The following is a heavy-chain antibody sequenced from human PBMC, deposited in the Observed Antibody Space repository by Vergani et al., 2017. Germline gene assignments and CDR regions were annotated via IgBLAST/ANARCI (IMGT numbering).Heavy chain of an antibody. V-gene: IGHV3-30-3*01. CDR1: GFTFSSYA. Sequence: QVQLVESGGGVVQPGRSLILSCAASGFTFSSYAMHWVRQAPGKGLEWVAVISYDGSNKYYAYSVKGRFTISRDNSKNTRYLQMNSLRAGDTAVYYCAREPAERPAGFDYWGQGTLVTVSS. CDR3: AREPAERPAGFDY. D-gene: IGHD1-14*01. J-gene: IGHJ4*02. CDR2: ISYDGSNK.